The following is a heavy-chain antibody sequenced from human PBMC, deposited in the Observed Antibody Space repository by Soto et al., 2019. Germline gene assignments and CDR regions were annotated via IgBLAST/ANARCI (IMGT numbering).Heavy chain of an antibody. CDR3: ARGRFLAGAFDI. V-gene: IGHV3-13*01. J-gene: IGHJ3*02. CDR1: GFTFSSYD. D-gene: IGHD3-3*01. Sequence: PGGSLRLSCAASGFTFSSYDMHWVRQATGKGLEWVSAIGTAGDTYYPGSVKGRFTISRENAKNSLYLQMNSLRAGDTAVYYCARGRFLAGAFDIWGQGTMVTVSS. CDR2: IGTAGDT.